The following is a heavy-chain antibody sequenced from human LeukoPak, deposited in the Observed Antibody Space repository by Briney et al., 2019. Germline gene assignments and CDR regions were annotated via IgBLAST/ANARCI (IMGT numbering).Heavy chain of an antibody. CDR1: GYTFTSYG. D-gene: IGHD3-22*01. CDR3: ARDPPTYYYDSSGRTFDY. CDR2: ISAYNGNT. Sequence: ASVKVSCKASGYTFTSYGISWVRQASGQGLEWMGWISAYNGNTNYAQKLQGRVTMTTDTSTSTAYMELRSLRSDDTAVYYCARDPPTYYYDSSGRTFDYWGQGTLVTVSS. V-gene: IGHV1-18*01. J-gene: IGHJ4*02.